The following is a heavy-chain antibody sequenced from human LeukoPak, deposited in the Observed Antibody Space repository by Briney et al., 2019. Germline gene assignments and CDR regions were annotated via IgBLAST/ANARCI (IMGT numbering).Heavy chain of an antibody. V-gene: IGHV3-23*01. D-gene: IGHD5-12*01. CDR1: GFTFSCYA. J-gene: IGHJ4*02. CDR3: AKDPRAPGIRLYYFDY. CDR2: IRGSGGSK. Sequence: GGSLRLSCAASGFTFSCYAMSWVRKAPGKGLEWVSAIRGSGGSKYYSDYVKGRFTISRDNHKNTLYLQMNSLRAEDTAVYYCAKDPRAPGIRLYYFDYWGQGTLVTVSS.